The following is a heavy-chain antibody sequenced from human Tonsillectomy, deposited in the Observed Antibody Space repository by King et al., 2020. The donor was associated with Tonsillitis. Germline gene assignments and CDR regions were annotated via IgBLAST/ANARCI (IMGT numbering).Heavy chain of an antibody. CDR1: GGSISTYY. Sequence: VQLQESGPGLVKPSETLSLTCTVSGGSISTYYWSWIRQPPGKGLEVIGYIYYSGSTNYNPSLKSRVTISVDTSKKQFSLNLSSVTAADTAVYYCARARVDYGMDVWGQGTTVTVSS. J-gene: IGHJ6*02. CDR3: ARARVDYGMDV. D-gene: IGHD2-15*01. V-gene: IGHV4-59*01. CDR2: IYYSGST.